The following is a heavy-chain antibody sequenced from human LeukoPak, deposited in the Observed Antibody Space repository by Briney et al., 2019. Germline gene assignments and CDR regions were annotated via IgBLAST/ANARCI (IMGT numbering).Heavy chain of an antibody. D-gene: IGHD2-15*01. CDR2: ISYDGSNK. CDR3: ARDGGYYGMDV. V-gene: IGHV3-30-3*01. CDR1: GFTFSSYA. J-gene: IGHJ6*02. Sequence: GGSLRLTCAASGFTFSSYAMHWVRQAPGKGLEWVAVISYDGSNKYYADSVKGRFTISGDNSKNTLYLQMNSLRAEDTAVYYCARDGGYYGMDVWGQGTTVTVSS.